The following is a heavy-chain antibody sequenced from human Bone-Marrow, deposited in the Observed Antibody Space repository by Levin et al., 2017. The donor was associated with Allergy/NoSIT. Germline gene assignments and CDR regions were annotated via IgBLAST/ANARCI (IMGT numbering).Heavy chain of an antibody. V-gene: IGHV3-7*01. Sequence: PGGSLRLSCVTSGFSFSIHWMCWVRQAPGKGLEWVANIKPDGSETHYLDSVRGRFTISRDNAENSVYLQMSTLRAEDTATYFCARDDHWHPEYWGRGTLVTVSS. CDR1: GFSFSIHW. D-gene: IGHD1-1*01. CDR2: IKPDGSET. CDR3: ARDDHWHPEY. J-gene: IGHJ4*02.